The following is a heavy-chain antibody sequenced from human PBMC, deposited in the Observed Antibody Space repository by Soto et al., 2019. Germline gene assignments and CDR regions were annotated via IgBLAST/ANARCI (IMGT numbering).Heavy chain of an antibody. J-gene: IGHJ5*02. V-gene: IGHV1-69*12. CDR1: GGTFSSYA. D-gene: IGHD3-22*01. Sequence: QVQLVQSGAEVKKPGSSVKVSCKASGGTFSSYAISWVRQAPGQGLEWMGGIIPIFGTANYAQKFQGRVTITADEYTSTAYMELSSLRSADTALYYCGGDPRVVAFYWLDAWCQGNLVNVYS. CDR2: IIPIFGTA. CDR3: GGDPRVVAFYWLDA.